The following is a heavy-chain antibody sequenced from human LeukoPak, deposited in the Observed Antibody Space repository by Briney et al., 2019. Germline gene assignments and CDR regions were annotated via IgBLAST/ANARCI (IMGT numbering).Heavy chain of an antibody. D-gene: IGHD1-1*01. CDR1: GGSISSSYW. V-gene: IGHV4-4*02. J-gene: IGHJ4*02. CDR2: ISHTGTT. CDR3: AARTGTNDF. Sequence: PSETLSLTCTVSGGSISSSYWWTWVRQPPGKGLEWIGEISHTGTTKYNPSLKSRVTISVDKSKNQFSLKLSSVAAADTAVYYCAARTGTNDFWGQGTLVTVSS.